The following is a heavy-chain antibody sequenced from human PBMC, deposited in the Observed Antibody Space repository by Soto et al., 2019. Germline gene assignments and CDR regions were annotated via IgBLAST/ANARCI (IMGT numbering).Heavy chain of an antibody. CDR3: ARQIYDSDTGPNFQYYFDS. V-gene: IGHV5-10-1*01. D-gene: IGHD3-22*01. CDR1: GYSFAGYG. CDR2: IDPSDSQT. J-gene: IGHJ4*02. Sequence: PGESLKISCKGAGYSFAGYGITWVRQKPGKGLEWMGRIDPSDSQTYYSPSFRGHATISATKSITTVFLQWSSLRASDTAMYYCARQIYDSDTGPNFQYYFDSWGQGTPVTVSS.